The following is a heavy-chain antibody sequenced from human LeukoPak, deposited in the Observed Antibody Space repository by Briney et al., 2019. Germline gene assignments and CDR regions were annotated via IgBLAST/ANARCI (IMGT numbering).Heavy chain of an antibody. Sequence: SETLSLTCTVSGGSISSYYWSWIRQPPGKRLEWIGYIYYGGITTSNPSLKSRVTISVDTSKNQFSLKLTSVTAADTAVYYCARGVSMTTITNWGQGTLVTVSS. CDR1: GGSISSYY. CDR3: ARGVSMTTITN. V-gene: IGHV4-59*01. D-gene: IGHD5/OR15-5a*01. CDR2: IYYGGIT. J-gene: IGHJ4*02.